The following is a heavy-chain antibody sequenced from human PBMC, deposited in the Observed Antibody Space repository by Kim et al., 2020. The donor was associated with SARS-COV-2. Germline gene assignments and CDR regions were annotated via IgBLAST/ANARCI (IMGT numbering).Heavy chain of an antibody. CDR3: ARALYCSSTSCYTGLFDY. J-gene: IGHJ4*02. CDR2: IIPIFGTA. D-gene: IGHD2-2*02. CDR1: GGTFSSYA. V-gene: IGHV1-69*13. Sequence: SVKVSCKASGGTFSSYAISWVRQAPGQGLEWMGGIIPIFGTANYAQKFQGRVTITADESTSTAYMELSSLRSEDTAVYYCARALYCSSTSCYTGLFDYWGQGTLVTVSS.